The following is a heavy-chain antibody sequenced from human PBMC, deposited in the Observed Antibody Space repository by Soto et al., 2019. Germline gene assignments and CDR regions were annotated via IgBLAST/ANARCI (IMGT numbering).Heavy chain of an antibody. Sequence: GASVKVSCKASGGTFSSYAISWVRQAPGQGLEWMGGIIPIFGTANYAQKFQGRVTITADESTSTAYMELSSLRSEDTAVYYCARDIVVVVAATQNVYYYGMDVWGQGTTVTVSS. J-gene: IGHJ6*02. V-gene: IGHV1-69*13. D-gene: IGHD2-15*01. CDR2: IIPIFGTA. CDR1: GGTFSSYA. CDR3: ARDIVVVVAATQNVYYYGMDV.